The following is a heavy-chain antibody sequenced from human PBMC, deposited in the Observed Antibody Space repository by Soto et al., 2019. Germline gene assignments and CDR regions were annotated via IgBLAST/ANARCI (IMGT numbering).Heavy chain of an antibody. CDR3: VSFYILAEGRDVFDF. CDR1: GGSISRDY. D-gene: IGHD5-12*01. J-gene: IGHJ3*01. CDR2: IYYSGST. Sequence: SETLCLTYTVSGGSISRDYWSWIRQPPGKGLEWIGYIYYSGSTNYNPSLKSRVTISVDTSKNQFSLKLSSVTAADTAVYYCVSFYILAEGRDVFDFRGQGSSVTGSS. V-gene: IGHV4-59*01.